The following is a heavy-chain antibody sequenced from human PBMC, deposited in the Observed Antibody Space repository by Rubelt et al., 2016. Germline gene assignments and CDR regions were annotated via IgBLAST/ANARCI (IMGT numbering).Heavy chain of an antibody. J-gene: IGHJ5*02. Sequence: TYYADSVKGRFTISRDNSKNTLYLQMNSLRAEDTAVYYCAREGEDYYGSGSYQGSLLHVGFDPWGQGTLVTVSS. CDR2: T. V-gene: IGHV3-53*01. D-gene: IGHD3-10*01. CDR3: AREGEDYYGSGSYQGSLLHVGFDP.